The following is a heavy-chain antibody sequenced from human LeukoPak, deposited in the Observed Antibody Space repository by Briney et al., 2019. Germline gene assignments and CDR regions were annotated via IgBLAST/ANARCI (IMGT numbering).Heavy chain of an antibody. CDR1: GYTFTGYY. J-gene: IGHJ4*02. D-gene: IGHD3-22*01. Sequence: ASVKVSCKASGYTFTGYYMHWVRQAPGQGLEWMGRINPNSGGTNYAQKFQGRVTMTRDTSISTAYMELSRLRSDDTAVYYCARDLAGYYYDSSGYGYWGQGTLVTVSS. CDR2: INPNSGGT. V-gene: IGHV1-2*06. CDR3: ARDLAGYYYDSSGYGY.